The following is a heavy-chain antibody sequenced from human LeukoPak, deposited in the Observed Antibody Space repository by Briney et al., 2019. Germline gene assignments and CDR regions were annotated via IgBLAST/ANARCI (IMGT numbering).Heavy chain of an antibody. CDR3: ARVKGYYDSSGYYDY. J-gene: IGHJ4*02. D-gene: IGHD3-22*01. V-gene: IGHV3-7*01. Sequence: PGGSLRLSCAASGFTFSSYWMSWVRQAPGKGLEWVANIKQDGSEKYYVDSVKGRFTISRDNAKNSLYLQMNSLRAEDTAVYYCARVKGYYDSSGYYDYWGQGTLVTVSS. CDR1: GFTFSSYW. CDR2: IKQDGSEK.